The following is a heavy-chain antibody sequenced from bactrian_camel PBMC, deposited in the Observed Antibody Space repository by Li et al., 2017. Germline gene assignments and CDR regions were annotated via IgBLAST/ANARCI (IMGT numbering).Heavy chain of an antibody. CDR1: QYYMNSNC. J-gene: IGHJ4*01. CDR2: VYTPASMT. CDR3: AAHTSCASWYEGSFPY. V-gene: IGHV3S54*01. Sequence: HVQLVESGGESVQEGGSLRLSCTVRQYYMNSNCMAWFRRRPGKEREGVAAVYTPASMTYYAAFAQGRFTISQGPAKNTVILEMTGLKVEDTAEYSCAAHTSCASWYEGSFPYWGKGTQVTVS. D-gene: IGHD2*01.